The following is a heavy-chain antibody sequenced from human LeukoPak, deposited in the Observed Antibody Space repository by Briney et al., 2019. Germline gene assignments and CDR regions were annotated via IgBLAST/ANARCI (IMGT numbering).Heavy chain of an antibody. V-gene: IGHV1-8*03. CDR2: MNPNSGNT. J-gene: IGHJ5*02. Sequence: SVQVSCKASGYTFTSYDINWLRPAAAQGLAWMGWMNPNSGNTGYAQKFHGRVTITRNTSISTAYMELSSLRSEDTAVYYGARIDGGGTGIQGFDPWGQGTLVTVSS. CDR3: ARIDGGGTGIQGFDP. D-gene: IGHD3-16*01. CDR1: GYTFTSYD.